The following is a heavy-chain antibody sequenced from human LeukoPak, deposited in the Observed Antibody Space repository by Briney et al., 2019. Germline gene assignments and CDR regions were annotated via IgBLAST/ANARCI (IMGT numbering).Heavy chain of an antibody. J-gene: IGHJ4*02. CDR1: GGTFSSYA. Sequence: SVKVSCKASGGTFSSYAISWVRQAPGQGLEWMGGIIPIFGTANYAQKFQGRVTITADESTSTAYMELSSLRSEDAAVYYCARGDFWSGYQRQSPFNYWGQGTLVTVSS. CDR2: IIPIFGTA. D-gene: IGHD3-3*01. V-gene: IGHV1-69*13. CDR3: ARGDFWSGYQRQSPFNY.